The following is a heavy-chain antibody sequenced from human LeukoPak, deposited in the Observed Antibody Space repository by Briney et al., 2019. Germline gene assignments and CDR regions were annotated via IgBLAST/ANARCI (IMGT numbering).Heavy chain of an antibody. J-gene: IGHJ3*02. CDR3: AKESDFWSGYDI. Sequence: GGSLRLSCAASGFTFSSYSMNWVRQAPGKGLEWVSYISSSSSTIYYADSVKGRFTISRDNAKNSLYLQMNSLRAEDTAVYYCAKESDFWSGYDIWGQGTMVTVSS. CDR2: ISSSSSTI. V-gene: IGHV3-48*04. D-gene: IGHD3-3*01. CDR1: GFTFSSYS.